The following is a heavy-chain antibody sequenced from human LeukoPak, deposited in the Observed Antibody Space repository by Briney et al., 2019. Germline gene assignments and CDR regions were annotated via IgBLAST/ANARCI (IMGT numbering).Heavy chain of an antibody. CDR3: AREAPARYSSSHLAFDI. CDR2: IYTSGST. V-gene: IGHV4-4*07. Sequence: SETLSLTCTVSGGSISSYYWSWIRQPAGKGLEWIGRIYTSGSTNYNPSLKSRVTISVDTSKNQFSLKLSSVTAADTAVYYCAREAPARYSSSHLAFDIWGQGTMVTVSS. CDR1: GGSISSYY. D-gene: IGHD6-6*01. J-gene: IGHJ3*02.